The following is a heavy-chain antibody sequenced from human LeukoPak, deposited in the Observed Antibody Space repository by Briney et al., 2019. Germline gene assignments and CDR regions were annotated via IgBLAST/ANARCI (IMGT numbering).Heavy chain of an antibody. Sequence: SETLSLTCAVYGGSFSGYYWSRIRQPPGKGLEWIGEINHSGSTNYNPSLKSRVTISVDTSKNQFSLKLSSVTAADTAVYYCARRPAGIYYYYYMDVWGKGTTVTISS. CDR1: GGSFSGYY. CDR2: INHSGST. D-gene: IGHD6-19*01. J-gene: IGHJ6*03. V-gene: IGHV4-34*01. CDR3: ARRPAGIYYYYYMDV.